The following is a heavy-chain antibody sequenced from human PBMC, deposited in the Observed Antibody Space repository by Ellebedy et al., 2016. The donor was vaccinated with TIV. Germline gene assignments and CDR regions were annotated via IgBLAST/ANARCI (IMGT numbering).Heavy chain of an antibody. CDR1: GFTFSSYA. D-gene: IGHD7-27*01. CDR2: ISGSGGST. Sequence: GGSLRLXXAASGFTFSSYAMSWVRQAPGKGLEWVSAISGSGGSTYYADSVKGRFTISRDNSKNTLYLQMNSLRAEDTAVYYCAKDRNWGWSYFGYWGQGTLVTVSS. V-gene: IGHV3-23*01. J-gene: IGHJ4*02. CDR3: AKDRNWGWSYFGY.